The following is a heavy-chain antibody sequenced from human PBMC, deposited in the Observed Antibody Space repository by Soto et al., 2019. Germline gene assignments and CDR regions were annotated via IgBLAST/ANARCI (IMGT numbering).Heavy chain of an antibody. D-gene: IGHD6-13*01. J-gene: IGHJ4*02. CDR2: IRSKAYGGTT. CDR1: GFTFGDYA. Sequence: GGSLRLSCTASGFTFGDYAMSWFRQAPGKGLEWVGFIRSKAYGGTTEYAASVKGRFTISRDDSKSIAYLQMNSLKTEDTAVYYCTRSRGVSSWYSGFDYWGQGTLVTVSS. V-gene: IGHV3-49*03. CDR3: TRSRGVSSWYSGFDY.